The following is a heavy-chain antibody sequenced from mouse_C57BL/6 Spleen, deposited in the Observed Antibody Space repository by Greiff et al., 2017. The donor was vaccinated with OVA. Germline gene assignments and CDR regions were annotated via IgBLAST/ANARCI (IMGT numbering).Heavy chain of an antibody. J-gene: IGHJ2*01. CDR2: IDPGDGDT. V-gene: IGHV1-80*01. Sequence: QVQLQQSGAELVKPGASVKLSCKASGYAFSSYWMHWVKQRPGQGLEWIGQIDPGDGDTNYNGKFKGKATLTADKSSSTAYMQLSSLTSEDSAVYFCAREEERLGLEYWGQGTTLTVSS. CDR3: AREEERLGLEY. D-gene: IGHD3-1*01. CDR1: GYAFSSYW.